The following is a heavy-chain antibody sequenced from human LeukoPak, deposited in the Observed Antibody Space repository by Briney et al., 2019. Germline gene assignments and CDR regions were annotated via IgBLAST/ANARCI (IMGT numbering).Heavy chain of an antibody. CDR2: ISAYGGNK. D-gene: IGHD6-19*01. CDR3: ARDDGYSSGWLDY. V-gene: IGHV1-18*01. CDR1: GYTFTSYG. Sequence: GSVKVSCKASGYTFTSYGIRWVRQAPGQGLEWVGLISAYGGNKYYAQNLKGRVTMTTDNSTSTAYMELRSLRSDDTAVYYCARDDGYSSGWLDYWGQGTLVTVSS. J-gene: IGHJ4*02.